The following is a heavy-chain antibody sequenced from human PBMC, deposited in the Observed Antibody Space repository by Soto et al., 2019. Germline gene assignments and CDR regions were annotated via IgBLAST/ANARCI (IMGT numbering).Heavy chain of an antibody. J-gene: IGHJ5*02. V-gene: IGHV4-31*03. CDR3: AREAAGILNWFDP. D-gene: IGHD6-25*01. Sequence: QVQLQESGPGLVKPSQTLSLTCTVSGGSISSGGYYWSWIRQHPGKGLEWIGYIYHSGSTYYNPSLKSRVTISVDQSKNQFSLKVSSVTAADTAVYYCAREAAGILNWFDPWGQGTLVTVSS. CDR2: IYHSGST. CDR1: GGSISSGGYY.